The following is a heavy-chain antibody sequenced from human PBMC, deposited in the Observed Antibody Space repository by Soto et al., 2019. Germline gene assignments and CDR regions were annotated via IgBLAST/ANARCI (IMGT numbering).Heavy chain of an antibody. J-gene: IGHJ5*02. CDR1: GFTFISYG. V-gene: IGHV3-23*01. Sequence: EMQLLESGGGLVQPGGSLKLSCAASGFTFISYGMTWFRQPPGKGLGWVSGITTTGRNTYYAESVKGRFTISRDNSKNVVYLQMNSLRAEDTAVYYCARGAAAAGTDWFDAWGQGTLVIVSS. D-gene: IGHD6-13*01. CDR2: ITTTGRNT. CDR3: ARGAAAAGTDWFDA.